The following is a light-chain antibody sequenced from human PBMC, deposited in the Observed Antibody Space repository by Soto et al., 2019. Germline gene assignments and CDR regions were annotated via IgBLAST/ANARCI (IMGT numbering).Light chain of an antibody. CDR3: CSYAGSYTWV. CDR1: SSHVGGYNY. J-gene: IGLJ3*02. V-gene: IGLV2-11*01. CDR2: DVS. Sequence: QSALTQPRSVSGSPGQSVTISCSETSSHVGGYNYVSWYQQHPGKAPKLMIYDVSKRPSGVPDRFSGSKSGNTASLSISGLQAEDEADYYCCSYAGSYTWVFGGGTKLTVL.